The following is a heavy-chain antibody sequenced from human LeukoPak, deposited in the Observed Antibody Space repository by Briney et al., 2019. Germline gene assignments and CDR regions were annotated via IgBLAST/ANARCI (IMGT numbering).Heavy chain of an antibody. Sequence: PSETLSLTRTVSGGSISSSSYYWGWIRQPPGKGLEWIGSIYYSGSTYYNPSLKSRVTISVDTSKNQFSLKLSSVTAADTAVYYCARITIFGVVIIPFDYWGQGTLVTVSS. V-gene: IGHV4-39*01. CDR1: GGSISSSSYY. D-gene: IGHD3-3*01. J-gene: IGHJ4*02. CDR3: ARITIFGVVIIPFDY. CDR2: IYYSGST.